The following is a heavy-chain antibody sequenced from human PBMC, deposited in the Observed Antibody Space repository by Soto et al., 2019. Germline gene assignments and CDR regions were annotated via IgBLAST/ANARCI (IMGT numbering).Heavy chain of an antibody. V-gene: IGHV4-59*01. D-gene: IGHD6-19*01. CDR2: MHYGGST. J-gene: IGHJ3*02. CDR1: GVSISNNY. Sequence: SETLSLTCSVSGVSISNNYWSWIRQPPGKGLEFVGYMHYGGSTSYSPFLQNRVTMSVDTSKNLLSLKLRSVTAADTAVYYCARLGDSSGWDEALDIWGQGTMATVSS. CDR3: ARLGDSSGWDEALDI.